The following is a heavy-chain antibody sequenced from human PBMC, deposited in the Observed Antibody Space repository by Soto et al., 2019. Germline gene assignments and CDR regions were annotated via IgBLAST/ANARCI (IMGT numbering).Heavy chain of an antibody. V-gene: IGHV4-59*01. J-gene: IGHJ4*02. CDR3: ATDSSTVTIQAFDY. D-gene: IGHD4-17*01. CDR1: GGSISSYY. CDR2: IYYSGST. Sequence: SETLSLTCTVSGGSISSYYWSWIRQPPGKGLEWIGYIYYSGSTNYNPSLKSRVTISVDTSKNQFSLKLSSVTAADTAVYYCATDSSTVTIQAFDYWGQGTLVTVSS.